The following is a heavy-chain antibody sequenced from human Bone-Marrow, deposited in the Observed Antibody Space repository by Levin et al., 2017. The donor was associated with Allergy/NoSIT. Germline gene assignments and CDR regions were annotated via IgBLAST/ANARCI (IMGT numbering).Heavy chain of an antibody. V-gene: IGHV1-69*13. D-gene: IGHD2-2*01. J-gene: IGHJ4*02. Sequence: ASVKVSCKASGGTFSSYAISWVRQAPGQGLEWMGGIIPIFGTANYAQKFQGRVTITADESTSTAYMELSSLRSEDTAVYYCARGGCSSTSCLTNHYFDYWGQGTLVTVSS. CDR2: IIPIFGTA. CDR1: GGTFSSYA. CDR3: ARGGCSSTSCLTNHYFDY.